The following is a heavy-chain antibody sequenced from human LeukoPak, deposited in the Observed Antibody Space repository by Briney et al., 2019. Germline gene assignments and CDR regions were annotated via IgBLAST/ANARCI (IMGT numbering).Heavy chain of an antibody. CDR1: GGSFSGYY. V-gene: IGHV4-34*01. J-gene: IGHJ4*02. CDR3: ASVTTLDYYDSSGYTSDY. Sequence: SETLSLTCAVYGGSFSGYYWSWIRQPPGKGLEWIGEINHSGSTNYNPSLKSRVTISVDTSKNQFSLKLSSVTAADTAVYYCASVTTLDYYDSSGYTSDYWGQGTLVTVSS. D-gene: IGHD3-22*01. CDR2: INHSGST.